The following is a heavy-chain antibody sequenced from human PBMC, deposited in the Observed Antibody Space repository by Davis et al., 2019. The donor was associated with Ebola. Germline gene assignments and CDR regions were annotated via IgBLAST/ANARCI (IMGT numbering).Heavy chain of an antibody. CDR2: IIPIFGTA. CDR1: GGTFSSYA. J-gene: IGHJ4*02. Sequence: SVKVSCKASGGTFSSYAISWVRQAPGQGLEWMGGIIPIFGTANYAQKFQGRVTITADESTSTAYMELSSLRSEDTAVYYCARRVPAAEGFDYWGQGTLVTVSS. CDR3: ARRVPAAEGFDY. V-gene: IGHV1-69*13. D-gene: IGHD2-2*01.